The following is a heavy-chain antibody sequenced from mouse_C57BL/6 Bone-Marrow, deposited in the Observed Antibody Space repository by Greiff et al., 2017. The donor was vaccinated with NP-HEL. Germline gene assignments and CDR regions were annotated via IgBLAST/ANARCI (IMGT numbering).Heavy chain of an antibody. CDR2: IYPSDSET. CDR3: ARMRGGQLRLPFYAMDY. D-gene: IGHD3-2*02. Sequence: VQLQQPGAELVRPGSSVKLSCKASGYTFTSYWMDWVKQRPGQGLEWIGNIYPSDSETHYNQKFKDKATLTVDKSSSTAYMQLSSLTSEDSAVYYCARMRGGQLRLPFYAMDYWGQGTSVTVSS. CDR1: GYTFTSYW. J-gene: IGHJ4*01. V-gene: IGHV1-61*01.